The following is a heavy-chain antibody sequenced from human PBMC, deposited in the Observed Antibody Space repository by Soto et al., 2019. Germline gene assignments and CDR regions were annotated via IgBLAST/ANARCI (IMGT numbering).Heavy chain of an antibody. Sequence: QVQLVESGGGVVQPGRSLRLSCAASGFTFSSYGMHWVRQAPGKGLEWVAVISYDGSNKYYADSVKGRFTISRDNSKNTLYLQMNSLRAEDTAVYYCAKHKVEVAFIDYWGQGTLVTVSS. J-gene: IGHJ4*02. CDR3: AKHKVEVAFIDY. V-gene: IGHV3-30*18. CDR1: GFTFSSYG. CDR2: ISYDGSNK. D-gene: IGHD5-12*01.